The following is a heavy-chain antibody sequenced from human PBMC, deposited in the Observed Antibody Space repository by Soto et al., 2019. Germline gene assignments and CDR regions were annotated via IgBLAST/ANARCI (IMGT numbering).Heavy chain of an antibody. D-gene: IGHD4-17*01. Sequence: SETLSLTCTVSGGSISSSSYYWGWIRQPPGKGLEWIGSIYYSGSTYYNPSLKSRVTISVDTSKNQFSLKLSSVTAADTAVYYCARQSTVTTPPFDYWGQGTLVTVSS. V-gene: IGHV4-39*01. CDR3: ARQSTVTTPPFDY. CDR2: IYYSGST. CDR1: GGSISSSSYY. J-gene: IGHJ4*02.